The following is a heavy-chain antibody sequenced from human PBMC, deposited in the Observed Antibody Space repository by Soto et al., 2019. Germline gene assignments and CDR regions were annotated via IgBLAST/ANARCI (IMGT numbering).Heavy chain of an antibody. CDR2: IYWDDDK. Sequence: QITLKESGPTLVKPTQTLTLTCTFSGFSLSTSGVGVGWIRQPPGKALEWLALIYWDDDKRYSPSLKSRLTITMGTFYTHVVLTMTVMDAVDTATYHSGHSVTPLVPFDYWGQGTLFTVSS. V-gene: IGHV2-5*02. D-gene: IGHD3-10*02. J-gene: IGHJ4*02. CDR3: GHSVTPLVPFDY. CDR1: GFSLSTSGVG.